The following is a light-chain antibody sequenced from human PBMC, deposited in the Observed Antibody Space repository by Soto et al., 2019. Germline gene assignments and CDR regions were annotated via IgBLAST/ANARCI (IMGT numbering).Light chain of an antibody. CDR2: AAS. Sequence: DIQMTQSPSSLSASVGDRVTITCRASQSIDRYLNWYQQKPGKAPKLLIYAASNLQSGVPSRFSGSGSGTDFTLTIRSLQPEDFATYYCQQIGTFG. V-gene: IGKV1-39*01. J-gene: IGKJ1*01. CDR1: QSIDRY. CDR3: QQIGT.